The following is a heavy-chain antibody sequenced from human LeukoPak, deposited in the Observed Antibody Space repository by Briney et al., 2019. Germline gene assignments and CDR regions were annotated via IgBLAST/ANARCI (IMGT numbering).Heavy chain of an antibody. D-gene: IGHD4-17*01. V-gene: IGHV3-11*01. CDR2: ISSSGSTI. Sequence: GGSLRLSCAASRFTFRDYYMSWIRQAPGKGLDWVSYISSSGSTIYYADSVKGRFTISRDNAKNSLYLQMNSLRAEDTAVYYCARGIYGDAGVYFDYWGQGTLVTVSS. CDR1: RFTFRDYY. CDR3: ARGIYGDAGVYFDY. J-gene: IGHJ4*02.